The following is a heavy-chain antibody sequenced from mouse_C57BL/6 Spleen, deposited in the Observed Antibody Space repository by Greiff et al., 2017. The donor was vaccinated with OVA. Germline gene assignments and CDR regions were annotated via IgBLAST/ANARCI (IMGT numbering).Heavy chain of an antibody. CDR1: GYAFSSSW. D-gene: IGHD1-1*01. CDR2: IYPGDGDT. CDR3: ARFTTVDY. J-gene: IGHJ4*01. Sequence: VQLQQSGPELVKPGASVKISCKASGYAFSSSWMNWVKQRPGKGLEWIGRIYPGDGDTNYNGKFKGKATLTADKSSSTAYMQRSSLTSEDSAVYFCARFTTVDYWGQGTSVTVSS. V-gene: IGHV1-82*01.